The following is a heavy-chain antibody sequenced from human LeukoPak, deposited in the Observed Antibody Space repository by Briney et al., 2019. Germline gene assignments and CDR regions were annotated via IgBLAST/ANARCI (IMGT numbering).Heavy chain of an antibody. Sequence: GGSLRLSCAASGFTFSSYSMNWVRQAPGKGLEWVSSISSSSSYIYYADSVKGRFTISRDNAKNSLYLQMNSLRAEDTAVYYCAKGVAVASPYYFDYWGQGTLVTVSS. V-gene: IGHV3-21*04. D-gene: IGHD6-19*01. CDR1: GFTFSSYS. CDR2: ISSSSSYI. J-gene: IGHJ4*02. CDR3: AKGVAVASPYYFDY.